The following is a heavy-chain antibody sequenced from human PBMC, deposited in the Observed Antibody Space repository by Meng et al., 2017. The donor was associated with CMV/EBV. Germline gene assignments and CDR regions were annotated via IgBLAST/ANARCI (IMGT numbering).Heavy chain of an antibody. CDR3: ARLERFLEWLISKTSYGMDV. Sequence: GGSLRLSCAASGFTFSSYSMNWVRQAPGKGLEWVSSISSSSSYIYYADSVKGRFTISRDNAKNSLYLQMNSLRAEDTAVYYCARLERFLEWLISKTSYGMDVWGQGTTVTSP. CDR2: ISSSSSYI. V-gene: IGHV3-21*01. J-gene: IGHJ6*02. CDR1: GFTFSSYS. D-gene: IGHD3-3*01.